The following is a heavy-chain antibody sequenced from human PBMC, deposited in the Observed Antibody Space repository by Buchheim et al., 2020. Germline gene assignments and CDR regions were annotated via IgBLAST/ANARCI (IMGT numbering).Heavy chain of an antibody. D-gene: IGHD1-1*01. J-gene: IGHJ4*02. Sequence: QLQLQESGPGLVKTSETLSLTCSVSGDSIGGSRVFWGWVRQPPGKGPEWIGSTNDSGSTYYPPSLKSRVTRSVDPNSTTFSLRLRSVTASDTAVYFCARHFTNWNFDYWGQG. CDR2: TNDSGST. CDR3: ARHFTNWNFDY. CDR1: GDSIGGSRVF. V-gene: IGHV4-39*01.